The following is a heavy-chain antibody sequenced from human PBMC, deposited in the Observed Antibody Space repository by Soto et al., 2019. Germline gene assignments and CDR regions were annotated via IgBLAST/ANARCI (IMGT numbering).Heavy chain of an antibody. V-gene: IGHV5-51*01. J-gene: IGHJ6*02. Sequence: PGESLKISCKGSGYSFTSYWIGWVRQMPGKGLEWMGIIYPGDSDTRYSPSFQGQVTISADKSISTAYLQWSSLKASDTAMYYCARVTPVYYYDSSGPNYYYGMDVWGQGTTVTVSS. D-gene: IGHD3-22*01. CDR1: GYSFTSYW. CDR2: IYPGDSDT. CDR3: ARVTPVYYYDSSGPNYYYGMDV.